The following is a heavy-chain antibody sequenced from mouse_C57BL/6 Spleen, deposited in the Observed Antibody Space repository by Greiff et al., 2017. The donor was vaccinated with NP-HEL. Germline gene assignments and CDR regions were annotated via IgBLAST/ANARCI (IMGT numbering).Heavy chain of an antibody. V-gene: IGHV5-6*01. J-gene: IGHJ2*01. D-gene: IGHD4-1*01. CDR1: GFTFSSYG. Sequence: EVKLVESGGDLVKPGGSLKLSCAASGFTFSSYGMSWVRQTPDKRLEWVATISSGGSYTYYPDSVKGRFTISRDNAKNTLYLQMSSLKSEDTAVYYCARQNPNDFDYWGQGTTLTVSS. CDR3: ARQNPNDFDY. CDR2: ISSGGSYT.